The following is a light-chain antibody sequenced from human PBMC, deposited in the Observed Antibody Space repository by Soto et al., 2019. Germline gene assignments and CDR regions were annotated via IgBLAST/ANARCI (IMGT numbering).Light chain of an antibody. CDR3: QQYGSSRT. J-gene: IGKJ1*01. V-gene: IGKV3-11*01. Sequence: EIVLTQSPASLCLSQCEIATLSWGASQSVSSYLAWYQQKPGQAPRLLIYDASNRATGIPARFSGSGSGTDFTLTINSLEPEDFAVYYCQQYGSSRTFGQGTKVDI. CDR2: DAS. CDR1: QSVSSY.